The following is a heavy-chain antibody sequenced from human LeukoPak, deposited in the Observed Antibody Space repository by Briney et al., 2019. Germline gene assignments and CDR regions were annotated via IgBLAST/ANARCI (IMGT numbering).Heavy chain of an antibody. V-gene: IGHV1-8*01. Sequence: ASVKVSCKASGYTFTSYDINWVRQATGQGLELMGWMNPNSCNTGYAQKFQGRVTMTRNTSISTAYMELSSLRSEDTAVYYCARFPSMVRGVIRYYYYGMDVWGQGTTVTVSS. CDR1: GYTFTSYD. J-gene: IGHJ6*02. D-gene: IGHD3-10*01. CDR3: ARFPSMVRGVIRYYYYGMDV. CDR2: MNPNSCNT.